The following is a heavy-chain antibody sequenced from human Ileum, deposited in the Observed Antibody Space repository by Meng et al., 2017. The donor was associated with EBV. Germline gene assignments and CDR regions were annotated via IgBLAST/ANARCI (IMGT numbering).Heavy chain of an antibody. J-gene: IGHJ5*02. CDR1: GFLLGTSGVG. CDR3: VYSQSNSGWYPDL. V-gene: IGHV2-5*02. Sequence: TLKEPGPTLLKPTHTLTLTCTFSGFLLGTSGVGVSWIRQSPGKALEWLALIYWDDDRRYNPPLKSRLTITKDTPRNQVVLTLTNMDPMDTATXFCVYSQSNSGWYPDLWGQGALVTVSS. D-gene: IGHD6-19*01. CDR2: IYWDDDR.